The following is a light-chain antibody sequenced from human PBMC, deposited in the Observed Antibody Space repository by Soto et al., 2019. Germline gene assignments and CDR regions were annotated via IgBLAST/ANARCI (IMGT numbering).Light chain of an antibody. J-gene: IGLJ3*02. Sequence: QSVLTQPPSASGTPGQRVTISCSGSSSNIGRNNVYWYQQLPGTAPKLLIYKNSQRPSGVPDRFSGSKSGTSASLAISGLRSEDEADYYCAAWDDSLTGVFGGGTKVTFL. CDR3: AAWDDSLTGV. CDR2: KNS. V-gene: IGLV1-47*01. CDR1: SSNIGRNN.